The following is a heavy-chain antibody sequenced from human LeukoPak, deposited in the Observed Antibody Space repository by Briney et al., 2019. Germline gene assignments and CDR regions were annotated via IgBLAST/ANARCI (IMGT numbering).Heavy chain of an antibody. CDR2: INPYSGDT. J-gene: IGHJ5*02. CDR1: GYTFTGYF. V-gene: IGHV1-2*02. CDR3: AREVPQNNWFDP. Sequence: ASVKASCKASGYTFTGYFMHWVRQAPGQGLEWMGWINPYSGDTNYAQNFQGRVTMTRDTSITTAYMELSSLRSDDTALYYCAREVPQNNWFDPCGQGTLVTVSS. D-gene: IGHD2-2*01.